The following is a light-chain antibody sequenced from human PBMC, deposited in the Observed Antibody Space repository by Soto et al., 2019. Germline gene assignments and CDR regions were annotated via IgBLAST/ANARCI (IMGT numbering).Light chain of an antibody. CDR2: AAS. CDR1: QSVSNNY. J-gene: IGKJ1*01. CDR3: QQYGETPWT. V-gene: IGKV3-20*01. Sequence: EIVLTQSPDTLSLSPGERATLSCRASQSVSNNYLAWYQQKPGHAPGPLIHAASSRAPGIPDRFRGSGSGTDFTLTISRLEPEAFAVYYCQQYGETPWTFGQGTKVGIK.